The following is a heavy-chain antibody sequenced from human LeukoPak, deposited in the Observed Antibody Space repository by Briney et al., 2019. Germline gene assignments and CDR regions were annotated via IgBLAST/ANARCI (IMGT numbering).Heavy chain of an antibody. J-gene: IGHJ3*02. CDR1: GYSISSGYY. CDR2: IYHSGST. V-gene: IGHV4-38-2*02. D-gene: IGHD3-10*01. CDR3: ARERLLWFGEFGAFDI. Sequence: SETLSLTCTVSGYSISSGYYWGWIRQPPGKGLEWIGSIYHSGSTYYNPSLKSRVTISVDTSKNQFSLKLSSVTAADTAVYYCARERLLWFGEFGAFDIWGQGTMVTVSS.